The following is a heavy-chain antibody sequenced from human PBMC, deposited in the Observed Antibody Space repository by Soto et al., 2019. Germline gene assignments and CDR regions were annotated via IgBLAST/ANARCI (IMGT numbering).Heavy chain of an antibody. Sequence: QVQLVQSGAEVKRPGSSVKVSCKASGGTFSSYAISWVRQAPGQGLEWMGGIIPIFGTANYAQKFQGRVTITADKSTSTAYMELSSLRSEDTAVYYCARAIDLVATIHYFDYWGQGTLVTVSS. CDR1: GGTFSSYA. V-gene: IGHV1-69*06. CDR3: ARAIDLVATIHYFDY. D-gene: IGHD5-12*01. CDR2: IIPIFGTA. J-gene: IGHJ4*02.